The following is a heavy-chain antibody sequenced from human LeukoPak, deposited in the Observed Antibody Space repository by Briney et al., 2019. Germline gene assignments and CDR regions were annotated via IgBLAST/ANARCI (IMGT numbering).Heavy chain of an antibody. D-gene: IGHD3-9*01. CDR1: GGSISSSSHF. J-gene: IGHJ4*02. CDR3: ARGLYDILTGYYLHFDY. CDR2: IYYRGTT. V-gene: IGHV4-39*01. Sequence: SVTLSLTCTVSGGSISSSSHFWGWIRQPPGKGLEWIGTIYYRGTTYYNQSLKSRVTISVDTSKNQFSLKLRSVTAADTAVYYCARGLYDILTGYYLHFDYWGQGTLDTVSS.